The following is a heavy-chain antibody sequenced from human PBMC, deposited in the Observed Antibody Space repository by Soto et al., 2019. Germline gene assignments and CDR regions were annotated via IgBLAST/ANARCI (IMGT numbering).Heavy chain of an antibody. Sequence: QVQLVQSGAEVKKPGSSVKVSCKASGGTFSSYAISWVRQAPGQGLEWMGGIIPIFGTANYAQKFQGRVTITADKSTSTAYMELSSLRSEDTAVYYCARDLIYYDSSGYYGHFDYWGQGTLVTVSS. CDR1: GGTFSSYA. CDR3: ARDLIYYDSSGYYGHFDY. J-gene: IGHJ4*02. D-gene: IGHD3-22*01. CDR2: IIPIFGTA. V-gene: IGHV1-69*06.